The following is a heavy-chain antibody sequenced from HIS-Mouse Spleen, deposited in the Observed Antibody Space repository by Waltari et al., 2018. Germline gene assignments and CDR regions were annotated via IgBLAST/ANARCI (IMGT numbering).Heavy chain of an antibody. D-gene: IGHD6-13*01. V-gene: IGHV4-39*07. CDR2: NYYSGRT. CDR3: AREIPYSSSWYDWYFDL. CDR1: GGPFSSSSYY. J-gene: IGHJ2*01. Sequence: QLQLQESGPGLVKPSETLSLTSTVSGGPFSSSSYYWGWIRQPPGKGLEWIGSNYYSGRTYYNPYLKSRVTISVDTSKNQFSLKLSSVTAADTAGYYCAREIPYSSSWYDWYFDLWGRGTLVTVSS.